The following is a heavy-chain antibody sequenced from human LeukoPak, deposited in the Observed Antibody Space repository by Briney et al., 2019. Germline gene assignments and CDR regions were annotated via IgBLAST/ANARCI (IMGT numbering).Heavy chain of an antibody. CDR3: ARGGTTIFGVVDYYMDV. J-gene: IGHJ6*03. CDR2: ISAYDGNT. CDR1: GYTFTSYG. D-gene: IGHD3-3*01. V-gene: IGHV1-18*01. Sequence: ASVKVSCKASGYTFTSYGISWVRQAPGQGLEWMGWISAYDGNTNYAQKLQGRVTMTTDTSTSIAYMELRSLRSDDTAVYYCARGGTTIFGVVDYYMDVWGKGTTVTVSS.